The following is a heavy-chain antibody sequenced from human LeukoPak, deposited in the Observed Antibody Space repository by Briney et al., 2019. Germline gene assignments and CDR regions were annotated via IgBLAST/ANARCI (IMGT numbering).Heavy chain of an antibody. Sequence: GGSLRLSCAVSGFTFSSYEMNWVRQAPGKGLEWVSYISSGGSTIYYADSVKGRFTISRDNAKNSLYLQMNSLRAEDTAVYYCARDQGYSSGGVYDAFDIWGQGTMVTVSS. CDR2: ISSGGSTI. J-gene: IGHJ3*02. D-gene: IGHD6-19*01. CDR3: ARDQGYSSGGVYDAFDI. V-gene: IGHV3-48*03. CDR1: GFTFSSYE.